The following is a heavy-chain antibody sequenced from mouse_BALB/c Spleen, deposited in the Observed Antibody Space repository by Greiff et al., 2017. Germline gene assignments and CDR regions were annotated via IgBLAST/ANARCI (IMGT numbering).Heavy chain of an antibody. CDR3: ARAEGVALLRLRGYAMDY. CDR1: GYTFTSYW. V-gene: IGHV1-7*01. J-gene: IGHJ4*01. CDR2: INPSTGYT. Sequence: VQLQESGAELAKPGASVKMSCKASGYTFTSYWMHWVKQRPGQGLEWIGYINPSTGYTEYNQKFKDKATLTADKSSSTAYMQLSSLTSEDSAVYYCARAEGVALLRLRGYAMDYWGQGTSVTVSS. D-gene: IGHD1-2*01.